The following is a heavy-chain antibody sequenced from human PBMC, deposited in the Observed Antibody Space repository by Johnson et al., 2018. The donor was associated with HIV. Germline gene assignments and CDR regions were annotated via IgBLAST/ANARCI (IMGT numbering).Heavy chain of an antibody. Sequence: VQLVESGGGVVRPGGSLRLSCAASGFTFDDYDMSWVRQAPGKGLEWVSGINWNGGSTGYADSVKGRFTISRDNSKNTLYLQMNGLRAEDTAVYYCAKGRRDFWSGADAFDIWGQGTLVTVSS. CDR3: AKGRRDFWSGADAFDI. CDR1: GFTFDDYD. D-gene: IGHD3-3*01. J-gene: IGHJ3*02. V-gene: IGHV3-20*04. CDR2: INWNGGST.